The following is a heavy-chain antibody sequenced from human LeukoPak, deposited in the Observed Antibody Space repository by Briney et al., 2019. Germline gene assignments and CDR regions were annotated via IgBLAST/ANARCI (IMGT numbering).Heavy chain of an antibody. V-gene: IGHV3-11*01. CDR3: ARAPSYDAFDI. Sequence: PGGSLRLSCAASGFTFSDYYMTWIRQAPGKGLEWVPYISSSGSTIYYADSVKGRFTISRDNAKNSLYLQMNSLRAEDTAVYYCARAPSYDAFDIWGQGTMVTVSS. J-gene: IGHJ3*02. CDR2: ISSSGSTI. CDR1: GFTFSDYY. D-gene: IGHD3-10*01.